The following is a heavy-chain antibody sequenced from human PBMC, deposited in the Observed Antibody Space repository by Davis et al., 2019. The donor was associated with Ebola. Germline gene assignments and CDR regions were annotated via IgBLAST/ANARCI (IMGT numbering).Heavy chain of an antibody. J-gene: IGHJ4*02. CDR2: IHSSGSPV. Sequence: GESLKISCVASGFTFSSYSFNWVRQAPGKGLEWVSYIHSSGSPVYYANSVKGRFTISRDDAKRSLYLQMNSLRDEDTALYYCSIVATRGRFDCWGQGTLVTVSS. V-gene: IGHV3-48*02. CDR3: SIVATRGRFDC. CDR1: GFTFSSYS.